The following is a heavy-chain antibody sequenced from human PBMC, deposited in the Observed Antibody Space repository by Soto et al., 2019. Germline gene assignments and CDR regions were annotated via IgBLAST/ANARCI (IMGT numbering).Heavy chain of an antibody. CDR3: ASNCSGGSCYLHYFDY. CDR2: ISSSSSYI. J-gene: IGHJ4*02. D-gene: IGHD2-15*01. V-gene: IGHV3-21*01. Sequence: GSLRLSCAASGFTFSSYSMNWVRQAPGKGLEWVSSISSSSSYIYYADSVKGRFTISRDNAKNSLYLQMNSLRAEDTAVYYCASNCSGGSCYLHYFDYWGQGTLVTVSS. CDR1: GFTFSSYS.